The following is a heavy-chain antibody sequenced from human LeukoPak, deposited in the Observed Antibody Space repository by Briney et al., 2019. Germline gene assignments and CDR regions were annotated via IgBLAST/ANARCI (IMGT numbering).Heavy chain of an antibody. Sequence: GGSLRLSCEASGFNVSSNYVTWVRQAPGKGLEWVSLIYGDGTTDYADSVKGRFHISRHNSKNTLYLQMNSPRAEDTAVYYCARGIIYLDYWGQGTLVTVSS. CDR2: IYGDGTT. D-gene: IGHD3-10*01. V-gene: IGHV3-53*04. J-gene: IGHJ4*02. CDR3: ARGIIYLDY. CDR1: GFNVSSNY.